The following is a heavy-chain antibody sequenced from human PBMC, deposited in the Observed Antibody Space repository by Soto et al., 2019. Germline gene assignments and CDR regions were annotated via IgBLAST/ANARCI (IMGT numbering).Heavy chain of an antibody. CDR1: GFTFSSYW. Sequence: EVQLVESGGGLVQPGGSLRLSCAASGFTFSSYWMHWVRQAPGKGLVWVARINSDGSSTTYAGSMKGRFTISRDNAKNTLYLQMNSLSAEDTDVYYCARCEWELYYFDYWGQGSLVTVSS. CDR3: ARCEWELYYFDY. V-gene: IGHV3-74*03. J-gene: IGHJ4*02. CDR2: INSDGSST. D-gene: IGHD1-26*01.